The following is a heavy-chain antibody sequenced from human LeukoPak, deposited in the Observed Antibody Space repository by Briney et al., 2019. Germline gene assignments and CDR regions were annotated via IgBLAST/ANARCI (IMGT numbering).Heavy chain of an antibody. Sequence: GGSLRLSCAASGFTFSSYAMSWVRQAPGKGLEWVSAISGSGGSTYYADSVKGRFTISRDNAKNSLYLQMNSLRAEDTAVYYCARDQPKNFDYWDQGTLVTVSS. CDR2: ISGSGGST. J-gene: IGHJ4*02. V-gene: IGHV3-23*01. CDR3: ARDQPKNFDY. CDR1: GFTFSSYA. D-gene: IGHD2/OR15-2a*01.